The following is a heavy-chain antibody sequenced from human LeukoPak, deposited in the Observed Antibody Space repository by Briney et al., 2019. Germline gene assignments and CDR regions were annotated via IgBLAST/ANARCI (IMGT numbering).Heavy chain of an antibody. J-gene: IGHJ4*02. CDR2: INHSGST. V-gene: IGHV4-34*01. CDR3: ARHPVYDYVWGSYHIDY. D-gene: IGHD3-16*01. Sequence: SETLSLTCAVYGGSFSGYYWSWIRQPPGKGLEWTGEINHSGSTNYNPSLKSRVTISVDTSKNQFSLKLSSVTAADTAVYYCARHPVYDYVWGSYHIDYWGQGTLVTVSS. CDR1: GGSFSGYY.